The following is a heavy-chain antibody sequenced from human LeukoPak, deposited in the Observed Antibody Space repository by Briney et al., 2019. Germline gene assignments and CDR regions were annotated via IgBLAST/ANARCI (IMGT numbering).Heavy chain of an antibody. CDR1: GGTFSSYA. J-gene: IGHJ5*02. D-gene: IGHD3-10*01. CDR3: ARAEVRGVIITSWFDP. Sequence: SVKVSCKASGGTFSSYAISWVRQASGQGLEWMGGIIPIFGTANYAQKFQGRVTITADESTSTAYMELSSLRSEDTAVYYCARAEVRGVIITSWFDPWGQGTLVTVSS. V-gene: IGHV1-69*01. CDR2: IIPIFGTA.